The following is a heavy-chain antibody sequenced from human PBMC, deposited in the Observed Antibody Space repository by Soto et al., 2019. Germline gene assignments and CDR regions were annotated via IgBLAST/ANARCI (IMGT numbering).Heavy chain of an antibody. CDR3: ARDLRIAAAGYYYYYGMDV. Sequence: QVQLQESGPGLVKPSQTLSLTCTVSGGSISSGGYYWSWIRQHPGKGLEWIGYIYYSGSTYYNPSLNSRVTISVDTSKNQFSLKLSSVTAADTAVYYCARDLRIAAAGYYYYYGMDVWGQGTTVTVSS. CDR2: IYYSGST. J-gene: IGHJ6*02. D-gene: IGHD6-13*01. CDR1: GGSISSGGYY. V-gene: IGHV4-31*03.